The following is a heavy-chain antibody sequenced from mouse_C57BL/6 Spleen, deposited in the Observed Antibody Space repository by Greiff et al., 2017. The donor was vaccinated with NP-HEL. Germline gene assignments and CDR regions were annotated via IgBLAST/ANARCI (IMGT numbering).Heavy chain of an antibody. D-gene: IGHD2-1*01. CDR1: GYTFTSYW. V-gene: IGHV1-72*01. Sequence: QVQLQQPGAELVNPGASVKLSCKASGYTFTSYWMHWVKQRPGRGLEWIGRIDPNSGGTKYNEKFKSKATLTVDKPSSTAYMQLSSLTSEDSAVYYCHIYYGNYEDYFDYWGQGTTLTVSS. CDR3: HIYYGNYEDYFDY. CDR2: IDPNSGGT. J-gene: IGHJ2*01.